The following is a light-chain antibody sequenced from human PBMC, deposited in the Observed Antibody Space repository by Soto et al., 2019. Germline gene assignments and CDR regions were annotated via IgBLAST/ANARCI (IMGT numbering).Light chain of an antibody. Sequence: EVVLTQSPGTLSLSPGERASLSCRTSQSISSTYLAWYQQKPGQAPRLLIYGASRRATGISDRFSGSGSGTDFTLTITRLEPEDFAVYYCHHFVRSLYTFGQGTKLEIK. CDR3: HHFVRSLYT. CDR1: QSISSTY. J-gene: IGKJ2*01. V-gene: IGKV3-20*01. CDR2: GAS.